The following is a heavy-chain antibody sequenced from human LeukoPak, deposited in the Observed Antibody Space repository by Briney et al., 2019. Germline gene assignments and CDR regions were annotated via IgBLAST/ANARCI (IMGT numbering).Heavy chain of an antibody. CDR2: IKQNGSEK. CDR1: GFTFSSYW. D-gene: IGHD2-21*02. CDR3: ARGYCGGDCYSDY. J-gene: IGHJ4*02. Sequence: GGSLRLSCAASGFTFSSYWMSWVRQAPGKGLEWVANIKQNGSEKYYVDSVKGRFTISRDNAKNSLYLQMNSLRAEDTAVYYCARGYCGGDCYSDYWGQGTLVTVSS. V-gene: IGHV3-7*01.